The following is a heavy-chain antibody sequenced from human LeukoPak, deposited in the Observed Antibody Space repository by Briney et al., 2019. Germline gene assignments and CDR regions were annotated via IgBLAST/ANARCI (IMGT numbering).Heavy chain of an antibody. CDR3: ARTEYYDILTGYLGFDY. J-gene: IGHJ4*02. CDR1: GYTFTGYY. D-gene: IGHD3-9*01. Sequence: ASVKVSCKASGYTFTGYYMHWVRQAPGQGLEWMGWINPNSGGTNYAQKFQGGVTMTRDTSISTAYMELSRLRSDDTAVYYCARTEYYDILTGYLGFDYWGQGTLVTVSS. V-gene: IGHV1-2*02. CDR2: INPNSGGT.